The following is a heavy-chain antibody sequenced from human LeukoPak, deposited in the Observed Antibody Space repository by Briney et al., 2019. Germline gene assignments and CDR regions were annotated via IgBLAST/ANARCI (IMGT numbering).Heavy chain of an antibody. CDR3: ARGSSGWYGRYYGMDV. CDR1: GYTFTSYY. CDR2: INPSGGST. V-gene: IGHV1-46*01. Sequence: ASVKVSCKASGYTFTSYYMHWVRQAPGQGLEWMGIINPSGGSTSYAQKFQGRVTMTRDTSTSTVYMGLSSLRSENTAVYYCARGSSGWYGRYYGMDVWGQGTTVTVSS. D-gene: IGHD6-19*01. J-gene: IGHJ6*02.